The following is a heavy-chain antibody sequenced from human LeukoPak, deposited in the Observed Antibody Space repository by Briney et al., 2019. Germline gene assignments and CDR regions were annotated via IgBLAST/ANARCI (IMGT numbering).Heavy chain of an antibody. D-gene: IGHD2-15*01. CDR2: IYHSGST. J-gene: IGHJ5*02. CDR1: GGSISSSNW. CDR3: ARVGSGGSNSWFDP. V-gene: IGHV4-4*02. Sequence: SETLSLTCAVSGGSISSSNWWSWARQPPGKGLEWIGEIYHSGSTNYNPSLKSRVTISVDKSKNQFSLKLSSVTAAGTAVYYCARVGSGGSNSWFDPWGQGTLVTVSS.